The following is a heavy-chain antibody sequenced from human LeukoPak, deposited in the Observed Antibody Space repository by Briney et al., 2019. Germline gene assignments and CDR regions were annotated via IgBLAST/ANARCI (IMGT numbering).Heavy chain of an antibody. V-gene: IGHV3-23*01. Sequence: QPGGSLRLSCAASGFTFSSYAMSWVRQAPGKGLEWVSAISGSGGSTYYADSVKGRFTISRDNSKNTLYLQMNSLRAEDTAVYYCARGRWWDIVVVVAATRHGPPDYWGQGTLVTVSS. CDR3: ARGRWWDIVVVVAATRHGPPDY. D-gene: IGHD2-15*01. CDR1: GFTFSSYA. CDR2: ISGSGGST. J-gene: IGHJ4*02.